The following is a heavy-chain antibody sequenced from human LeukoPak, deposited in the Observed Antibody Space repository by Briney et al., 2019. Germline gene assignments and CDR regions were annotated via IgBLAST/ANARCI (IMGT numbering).Heavy chain of an antibody. CDR1: GYTFTSYD. J-gene: IGHJ3*02. CDR3: ARMYSSSWAQYAFDI. Sequence: GASVKVPCKASGYTFTSYDINWVRQATGQGLEWMGWMNPNSGNTGYAQKFQGRVTMTRNTSISTAYMELSSLRSEDTAVYYCARMYSSSWAQYAFDIWGQGTMVTVSS. V-gene: IGHV1-8*01. D-gene: IGHD6-13*01. CDR2: MNPNSGNT.